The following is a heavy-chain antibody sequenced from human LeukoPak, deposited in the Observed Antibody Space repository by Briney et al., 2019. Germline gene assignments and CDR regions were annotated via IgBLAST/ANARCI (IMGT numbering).Heavy chain of an antibody. D-gene: IGHD3-10*01. CDR2: IKEDGSEK. CDR3: ARGGSWFAP. J-gene: IGHJ5*02. CDR1: GFTFSVYW. V-gene: IGHV3-7*01. Sequence: GGSLRLSCVASGFTFSVYWMGRVRRAPGKGLEWVANIKEDGSEKYYVDSVKGRFTISRDNAKNSLYLQMSSLRAEDTAVYYCARGGSWFAPWGQGTLVTVSS.